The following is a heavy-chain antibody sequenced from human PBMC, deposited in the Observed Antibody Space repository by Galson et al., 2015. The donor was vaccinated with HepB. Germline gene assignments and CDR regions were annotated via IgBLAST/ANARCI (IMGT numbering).Heavy chain of an antibody. J-gene: IGHJ3*02. Sequence: QSGAEVKKPGESLKISCKGSGYSFTSYWIGWVRQMPGKGLEWMGIIYPGDSDTRYSPSFQGQVTISADKSISTAYLQWSSLKASATAMYYCARQKVPALPADAFDIWGQGTMVTVSS. V-gene: IGHV5-51*01. CDR1: GYSFTSYW. CDR3: ARQKVPALPADAFDI. D-gene: IGHD2-2*01. CDR2: IYPGDSDT.